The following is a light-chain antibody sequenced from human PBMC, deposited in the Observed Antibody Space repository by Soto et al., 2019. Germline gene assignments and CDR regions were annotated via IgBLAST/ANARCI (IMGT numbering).Light chain of an antibody. V-gene: IGLV1-47*01. Sequence: QSVLTQPPSASGTPGQRVTISCSGSPSNIGNNYIYWYRQLPGTAPKLLIYRDDQRPSGVPDRFSGSKSGTSASLAISGLRSEDEADYYCDAWVASLGRRVFGGGTKVTVL. CDR2: RDD. CDR3: DAWVASLGRRV. J-gene: IGLJ3*02. CDR1: PSNIGNNY.